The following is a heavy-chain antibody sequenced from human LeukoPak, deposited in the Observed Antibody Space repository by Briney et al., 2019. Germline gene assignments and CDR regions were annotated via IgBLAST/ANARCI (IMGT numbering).Heavy chain of an antibody. Sequence: SETLSLTCSVSGYSISSGYCWGWIRQPPGKGLEWIGIIYHSGSTYYNPSLKSRVTISVDTSKNQFSLKLSSVTAADTAVYFCARADELGYYYYMDVWGKGTTVTVSS. J-gene: IGHJ6*03. CDR3: ARADELGYYYYMDV. CDR2: IYHSGST. CDR1: GYSISSGYC. V-gene: IGHV4-38-2*02. D-gene: IGHD1-7*01.